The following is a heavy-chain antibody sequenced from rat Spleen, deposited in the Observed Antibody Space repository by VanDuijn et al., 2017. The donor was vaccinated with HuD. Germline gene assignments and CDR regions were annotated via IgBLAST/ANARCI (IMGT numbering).Heavy chain of an antibody. J-gene: IGHJ3*01. CDR2: IWTGGST. CDR1: GFSLTSYN. D-gene: IGHD1-5*01. CDR3: NRDEYRNNWGFAY. Sequence: QVQLKESGPGLVQPSQTLSLTCTVSGFSLTSYNVHWVRQPTGKGLDWMGIIWTGGSTYYNSALKSRLSISRDTSKSQVFLEMNSLQTEDTAIYFCNRDEYRNNWGFAYWGQGTLVTVS. V-gene: IGHV2-30*01.